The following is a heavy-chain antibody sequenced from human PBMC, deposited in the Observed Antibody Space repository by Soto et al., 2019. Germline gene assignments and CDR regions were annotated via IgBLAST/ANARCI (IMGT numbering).Heavy chain of an antibody. J-gene: IGHJ4*02. D-gene: IGHD3-16*01. CDR1: GDSFTSYF. CDR2: VYHTGST. CDR3: ATRVPNTRAYVGVFDY. V-gene: IGHV4-59*08. Sequence: SETLSLTFTVSGDSFTSYFWSWLRQPPGKGLEWIGYVYHTGSTEYNPSLESRVVISIDTSKNQFSLKLNSVTAADTAVYYCATRVPNTRAYVGVFDYWGQGTQVTVSS.